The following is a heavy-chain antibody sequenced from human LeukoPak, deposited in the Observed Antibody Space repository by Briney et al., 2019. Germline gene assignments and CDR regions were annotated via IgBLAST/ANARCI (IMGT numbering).Heavy chain of an antibody. V-gene: IGHV1-46*01. J-gene: IGHJ4*02. CDR3: ARDRGGAPKQWLVRGFDY. CDR2: INPSGGST. Sequence: ASVKVSCKASGYTFTSYYMHWVRQAPGQGLEWMGIINPSGGSTSYAQKFQGRVTMTRDTSTSTVYMELSSLRSEDTAVYYCARDRGGAPKQWLVRGFDYWGQGTLVTVSS. D-gene: IGHD6-19*01. CDR1: GYTFTSYY.